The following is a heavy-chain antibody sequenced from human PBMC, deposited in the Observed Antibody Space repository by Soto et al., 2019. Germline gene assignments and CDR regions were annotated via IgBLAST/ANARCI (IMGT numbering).Heavy chain of an antibody. V-gene: IGHV1-18*01. J-gene: IGHJ4*02. Sequence: ASVKVSCKASGYTFTSYGISWVRQAPGQGLEWMGWISAYNGNTNYAQKPQGRVTMTTDTSTSTAYMELRSLRSDDTAVYYCAREGGRYGDYAPDYWGQGTLVTVSS. D-gene: IGHD4-17*01. CDR3: AREGGRYGDYAPDY. CDR2: ISAYNGNT. CDR1: GYTFTSYG.